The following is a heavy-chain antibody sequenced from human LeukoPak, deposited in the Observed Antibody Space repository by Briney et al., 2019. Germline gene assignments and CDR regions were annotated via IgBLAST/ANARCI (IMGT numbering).Heavy chain of an antibody. J-gene: IGHJ4*02. D-gene: IGHD5-24*01. Sequence: PGGSLRLSCTASGFTFSRSWMDWVRQAPGKGLEWVANIKEDGSQTYHMDSVRGRFTISRDNAKNPLYLQMNSLRDEDTAVYYCARDQGWLQFDYWGQGALATVSA. CDR1: GFTFSRSW. V-gene: IGHV3-7*01. CDR3: ARDQGWLQFDY. CDR2: IKEDGSQT.